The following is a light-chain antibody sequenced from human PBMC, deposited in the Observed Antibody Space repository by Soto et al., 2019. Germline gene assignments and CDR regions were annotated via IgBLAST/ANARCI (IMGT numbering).Light chain of an antibody. V-gene: IGKV3-15*01. CDR1: QSVSNN. CDR2: GAS. CDR3: QQYNNWPQT. Sequence: EIVLTQSPGTLSLSPGERATLSCRASQSVSNNYLAWYQQKPGQAPRLLIYGASTRATGIPARFSGSGSGTELTLTISSLQSEDFAVYYCQQYNNWPQTFGQGTKVDIK. J-gene: IGKJ1*01.